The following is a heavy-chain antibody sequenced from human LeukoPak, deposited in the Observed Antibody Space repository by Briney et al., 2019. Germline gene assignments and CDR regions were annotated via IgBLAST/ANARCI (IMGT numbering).Heavy chain of an antibody. D-gene: IGHD6-19*01. V-gene: IGHV3-30*18. Sequence: GGSLRLSCAASGFTFSSYGMHWVRQAPGKGLEWVAVISYDGSNKYYADSVKGRFTISRDNSKNTLYLQMNSLRAEDTAVYYSAKSIAVAGTTGWGAFDIWGQGTMITVSS. J-gene: IGHJ3*02. CDR2: ISYDGSNK. CDR1: GFTFSSYG. CDR3: AKSIAVAGTTGWGAFDI.